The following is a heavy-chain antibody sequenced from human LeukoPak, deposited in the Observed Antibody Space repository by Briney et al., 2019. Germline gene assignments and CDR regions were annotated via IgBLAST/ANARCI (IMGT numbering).Heavy chain of an antibody. V-gene: IGHV3-23*01. D-gene: IGHD3-10*01. CDR1: GFTFSSYA. CDR3: AKENVVRGVIGGYFDY. Sequence: GGSLRLSCAASGFTFSSYAMSWVRQAPGKGLEWVSTINGSGGSTYYADSVKGRFTISRDNSKNTLYLQMNSLRAEDTAVYYCAKENVVRGVIGGYFDYWGQGTLVTVSS. J-gene: IGHJ4*02. CDR2: INGSGGST.